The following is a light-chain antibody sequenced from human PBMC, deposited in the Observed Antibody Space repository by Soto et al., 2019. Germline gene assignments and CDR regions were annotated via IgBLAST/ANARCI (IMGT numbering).Light chain of an antibody. V-gene: IGLV2-11*01. CDR1: SSDVGFYNY. J-gene: IGLJ2*01. CDR3: AAWDDSLNGVV. Sequence: QSALTQPRSVSGSPGQSVTISCTGTSSDVGFYNYVSWYQQHPGKVPKLLIFDVNKRPSGVPDRFSGSKSANRASLTISGLRAEDEADYYCAAWDDSLNGVVFGGGTKLTVL. CDR2: DVN.